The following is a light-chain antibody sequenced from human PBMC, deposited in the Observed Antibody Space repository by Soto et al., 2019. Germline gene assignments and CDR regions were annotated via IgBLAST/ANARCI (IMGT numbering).Light chain of an antibody. CDR1: NSDVGGYDY. J-gene: IGLJ3*02. CDR2: EVA. Sequence: QSALTQPPSASGSPGQSVTISCTGTNSDVGGYDYVSWYQRHPGKAPKLMIYEVAKRPSGVPDRFSGSKSGNTASLTVSGLQAEDEADYYCSSHADSYNWVFGGGTQLTVL. V-gene: IGLV2-8*01. CDR3: SSHADSYNWV.